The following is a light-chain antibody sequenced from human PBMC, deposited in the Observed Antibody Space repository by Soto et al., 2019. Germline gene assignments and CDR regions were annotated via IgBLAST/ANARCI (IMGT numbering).Light chain of an antibody. CDR3: SSYTSSSTLV. CDR2: EVS. Sequence: QSVLTQPASVSGSPGQSITISCTGSSSDVGGYNYVSWYQQHPGKAPKLMIYEVSNRPSGIYNRFSGSKSGNTASLTLSGLQAEDEADYYCSSYTSSSTLVFGGGTKVTVL. V-gene: IGLV2-14*01. CDR1: SSDVGGYNY. J-gene: IGLJ2*01.